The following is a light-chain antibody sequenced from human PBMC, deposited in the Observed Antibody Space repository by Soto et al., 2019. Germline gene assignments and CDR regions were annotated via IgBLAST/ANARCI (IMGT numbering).Light chain of an antibody. CDR3: QQYNNWPPT. CDR2: GAS. CDR1: QSVSSN. V-gene: IGKV3-15*01. J-gene: IGKJ5*01. Sequence: EIVMTQSPATLSVSPGERATLSRRASQSVSSNLAWYQQNPGQAPRLLIYGASTRATGIPARFSGSRSGTEFTLTISSLQSEDFAVYYCQQYNNWPPTFGQGTRLEIK.